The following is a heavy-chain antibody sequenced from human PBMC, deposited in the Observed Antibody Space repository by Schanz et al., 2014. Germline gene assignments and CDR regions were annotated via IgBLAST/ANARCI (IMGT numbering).Heavy chain of an antibody. CDR2: IIPSLGIA. Sequence: VQLEQSGAEVKKPGSSVKVSCKASGGTFSSFGINWVRQAPGQGLEWMGRIIPSLGIANYAQKLQGRVTLTTDTSTSTAYMELRNLRSDDTAVYYCARDQSPYTNSSDVRYFDYWGQGSLVTVSS. V-gene: IGHV1-69*04. D-gene: IGHD6-6*01. J-gene: IGHJ4*02. CDR1: GGTFSSFG. CDR3: ARDQSPYTNSSDVRYFDY.